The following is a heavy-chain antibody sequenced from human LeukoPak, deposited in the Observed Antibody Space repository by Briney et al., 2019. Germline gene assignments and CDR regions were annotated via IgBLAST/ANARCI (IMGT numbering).Heavy chain of an antibody. V-gene: IGHV3-11*04. CDR3: ARDYSSSWYGVYYYYYMDV. CDR2: ISSSGSTI. J-gene: IGHJ6*03. D-gene: IGHD6-13*01. Sequence: GGSLRLSCAASGFTFSDYYMSWIRQAPGKGLEWVSYISSSGSTIYYADSVKGRLTISRDNAKNSLYLQMNSLRAEDTAVYYCARDYSSSWYGVYYYYYMDVWGKGTTVTVSS. CDR1: GFTFSDYY.